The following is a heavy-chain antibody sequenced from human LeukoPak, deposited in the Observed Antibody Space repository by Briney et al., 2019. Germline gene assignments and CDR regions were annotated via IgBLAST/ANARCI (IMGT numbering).Heavy chain of an antibody. J-gene: IGHJ4*02. D-gene: IGHD3-22*01. Sequence: ASQTLSLTCTVSGGSISSGGYYWSWIRQPPGKGLEWIGYIYHSGSTYYNPSLKSRVTISVDRSKNQFSLKLSSVTAADTAVYYCARARDSSGYLINFDYWGQGTLVTVSS. CDR3: ARARDSSGYLINFDY. CDR2: IYHSGST. V-gene: IGHV4-30-2*01. CDR1: GGSISSGGYY.